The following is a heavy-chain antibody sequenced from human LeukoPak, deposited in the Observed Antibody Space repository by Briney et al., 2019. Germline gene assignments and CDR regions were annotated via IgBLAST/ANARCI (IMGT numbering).Heavy chain of an antibody. Sequence: GGSLRLSCAASGFTFSSYSMNWVRQAPGKGLEWVSSISSSSSYIYYADSVKGRFTISRDNAKNSLYLQMNSLRAEDTAVYYCARDPRGTILGVVKYGMDVWGQGTTVTVSS. CDR1: GFTFSSYS. CDR2: ISSSSSYI. CDR3: ARDPRGTILGVVKYGMDV. V-gene: IGHV3-21*01. D-gene: IGHD3-3*01. J-gene: IGHJ6*02.